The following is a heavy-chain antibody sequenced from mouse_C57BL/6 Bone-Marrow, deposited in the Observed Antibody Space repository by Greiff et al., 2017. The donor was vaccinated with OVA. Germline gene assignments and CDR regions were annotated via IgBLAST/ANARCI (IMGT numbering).Heavy chain of an antibody. CDR3: ARDSSGLFDY. D-gene: IGHD3-2*02. CDR1: GFTFSDYY. V-gene: IGHV5-16*01. Sequence: EVQLVESEGGLVQPGSSMKLSCTASGFTFSDYYMAWVRQVPEKGLEWVANINYDGSSTYYLDSLKSRFIISRDNAKNILYLQMSSLKSEDTATDYCARDSSGLFDYWGQGTTLTVSS. CDR2: INYDGSST. J-gene: IGHJ2*01.